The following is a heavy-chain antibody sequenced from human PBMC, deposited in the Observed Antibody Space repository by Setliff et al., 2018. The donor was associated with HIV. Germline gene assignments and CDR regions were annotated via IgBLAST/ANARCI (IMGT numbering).Heavy chain of an antibody. V-gene: IGHV4-34*01. CDR1: GGSLSGYH. Sequence: ETLSLTCAVYGGSLSGYHWSWIRQSPEKGLEWIGEINHSGSTNYNPSLKSRVTMSVDTSKNQFSLKLTSVTAADTAVYYCAETNGDEGGYVFHIWGQGTMVTVSS. CDR3: AETNGDEGGYVFHI. J-gene: IGHJ3*02. D-gene: IGHD4-17*01. CDR2: INHSGST.